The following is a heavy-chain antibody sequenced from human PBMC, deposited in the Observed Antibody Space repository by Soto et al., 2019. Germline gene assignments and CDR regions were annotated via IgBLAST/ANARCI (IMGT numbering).Heavy chain of an antibody. Sequence: QVQLVQSGAEVKKPGSSVKVSCKASGGTFSSYAISWVRQAPGQGLEWMGGIIPIFGTANYAQKFQGRGTITADESTSTAYMELSSQRSEDTAVYYCARVPTVTTANYYYYYGMDVWGQGTTVTVSS. J-gene: IGHJ6*02. D-gene: IGHD4-17*01. CDR1: GGTFSSYA. CDR3: ARVPTVTTANYYYYYGMDV. CDR2: IIPIFGTA. V-gene: IGHV1-69*12.